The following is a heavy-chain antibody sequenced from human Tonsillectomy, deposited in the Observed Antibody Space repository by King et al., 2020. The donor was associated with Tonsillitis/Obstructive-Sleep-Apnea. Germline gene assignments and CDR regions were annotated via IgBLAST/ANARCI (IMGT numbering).Heavy chain of an antibody. V-gene: IGHV4-59*08. Sequence: QLQESGPGLVKPSETLSLTCTVSGGSISSYYWSWIRQPPGKGLEWIGYIYYSGSTSYNPSLKSRVTISVDTSKNQFSLKLSSVTAADTAVYYCARQDYRAMLRFDPWGQGTLVTVSS. J-gene: IGHJ5*02. CDR3: ARQDYRAMLRFDP. CDR1: GGSISSYY. CDR2: IYYSGST. D-gene: IGHD4-11*01.